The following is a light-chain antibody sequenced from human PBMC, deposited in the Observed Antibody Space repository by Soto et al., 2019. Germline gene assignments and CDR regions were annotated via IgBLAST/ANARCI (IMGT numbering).Light chain of an antibody. J-gene: IGKJ4*01. CDR2: KAS. V-gene: IGKV1-5*03. CDR3: QQHNSYPLN. Sequence: DIHFTHSPSFLSAPVGDRGSITCLASQSISSWLAWYQQKPGKAPKLLIYKASGLESGVPSRFSGSGSGTAFTLPISSLQPDDFATYYCQQHNSYPLNFGGGNKGDIK. CDR1: QSISSW.